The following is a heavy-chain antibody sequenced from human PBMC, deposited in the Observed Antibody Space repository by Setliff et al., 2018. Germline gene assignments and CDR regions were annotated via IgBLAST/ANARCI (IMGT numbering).Heavy chain of an antibody. D-gene: IGHD3-16*01. J-gene: IGHJ5*02. CDR3: AKDGISWLMWFDP. CDR1: GYSFTDYY. CDR2: INPKSGGT. Sequence: ASVKVSCKASGYSFTDYYMHWVRQVPGRGLEWMGWINPKSGGTRYAQKFQGRVTMTSDTSISTAYMELSSLRSDDTAVYYCAKDGISWLMWFDPWGQGTLVTVSS. V-gene: IGHV1-2*02.